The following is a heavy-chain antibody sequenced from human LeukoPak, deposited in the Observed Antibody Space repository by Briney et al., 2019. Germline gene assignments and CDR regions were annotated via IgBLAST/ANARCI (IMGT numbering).Heavy chain of an antibody. Sequence: PSETLSLTCTVSGGSISSSSYYWGWIRQPPGKGLEWIGSIYYSGSTNYNPSLKSRVTISIDTSKNQFSLQLTSVTAADTAVYYCARDLVTVTKGFDIWGQGTMVSVSS. CDR2: IYYSGST. CDR1: GGSISSSSYY. CDR3: ARDLVTVTKGFDI. D-gene: IGHD4-17*01. V-gene: IGHV4-39*07. J-gene: IGHJ3*02.